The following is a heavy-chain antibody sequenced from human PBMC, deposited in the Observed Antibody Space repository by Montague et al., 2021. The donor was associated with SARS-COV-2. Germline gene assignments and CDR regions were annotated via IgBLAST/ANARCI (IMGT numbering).Heavy chain of an antibody. CDR3: ARVASEHTAMAPDY. V-gene: IGHV3-48*04. CDR2: ISMSETRT. D-gene: IGHD5-18*01. J-gene: IGHJ4*02. Sequence: LSCAAAGFTFSRYSMNWVRQAPGKGLEWISYISMSETRTQYADSVKGRFTISRDNARNSLYLRMRSLTGGDTAVYYCARVASEHTAMAPDYWGQGTLVTVSS. CDR1: GFTFSRYS.